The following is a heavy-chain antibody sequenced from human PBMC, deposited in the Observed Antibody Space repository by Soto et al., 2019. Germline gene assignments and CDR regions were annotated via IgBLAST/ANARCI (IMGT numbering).Heavy chain of an antibody. CDR3: VIDRLIVAVSVGRMDV. J-gene: IGHJ6*02. CDR2: VIPTQRTT. V-gene: IGHV1-69*01. CDR1: GDTFIGYS. Sequence: QVQLVQSGAEVKKPGTSVRVSCKASGDTFIGYSISWVRQAPGQGLEWMGWVIPTQRTTKYAQRFQGRVTMSVDQFESTTYMELSRLRPEDTALYYCVIDRLIVAVSVGRMDVWGQGTTVTVSS. D-gene: IGHD6-19*01.